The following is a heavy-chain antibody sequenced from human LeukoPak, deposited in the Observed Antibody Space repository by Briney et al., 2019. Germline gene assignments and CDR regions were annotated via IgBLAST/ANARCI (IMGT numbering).Heavy chain of an antibody. V-gene: IGHV4-59*01. J-gene: IGHJ4*02. D-gene: IGHD3-16*02. CDR1: GGSISSYC. Sequence: SETLSLTCTVSGGSISSYCWSWIRQPPGKGLEWIGYIYYSGSTNYNPSLKSRVTISVDTSKNQFSLKLSSVTAADTAVYYCARARGDDYVWGSYREYYFDYWGQGTLVTVSS. CDR3: ARARGDDYVWGSYREYYFDY. CDR2: IYYSGST.